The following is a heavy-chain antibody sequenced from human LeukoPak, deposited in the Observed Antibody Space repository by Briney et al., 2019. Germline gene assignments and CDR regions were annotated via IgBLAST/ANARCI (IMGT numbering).Heavy chain of an antibody. D-gene: IGHD1-14*01. Sequence: GESLKISCKGSGYSFTTYWIAWVRQMPGKGLEWMGIIYPGDSDTRYSPSFQGQVTISADKSITTAYLQWSSLKASATAMYYCARQALPSANHGAIIGWGEGTLVTVYS. CDR3: ARQALPSANHGAIIG. J-gene: IGHJ4*01. CDR2: IYPGDSDT. CDR1: GYSFTTYW. V-gene: IGHV5-51*01.